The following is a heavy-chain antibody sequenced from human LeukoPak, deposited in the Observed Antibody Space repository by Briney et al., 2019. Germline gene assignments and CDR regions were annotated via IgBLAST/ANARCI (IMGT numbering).Heavy chain of an antibody. CDR2: MHYSGSP. Sequence: SETLSLTCTVSGDSISRSTYYWGWIRQPPGKGLEWIGNMHYSGSPNYNPSLRSRVTISVDTSKNQFSLKLSSVTAADTAVYYCARRRLRFTPSDYWGQGALVTVSS. CDR1: GDSISRSTYY. D-gene: IGHD5-12*01. J-gene: IGHJ4*02. V-gene: IGHV4-39*07. CDR3: ARRRLRFTPSDY.